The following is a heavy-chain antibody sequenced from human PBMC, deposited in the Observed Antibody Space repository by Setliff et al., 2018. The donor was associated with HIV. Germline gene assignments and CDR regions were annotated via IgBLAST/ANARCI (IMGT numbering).Heavy chain of an antibody. CDR1: GFTFSDYT. D-gene: IGHD2-2*01. J-gene: IGHJ4*02. V-gene: IGHV3-23*01. CDR3: AKRGSCNITNCYHHFDS. Sequence: LRLSCAASGFTFSDYTMSWVRQSPGKGLEWVSSFSGITTKTFYADSVKGRFSVSRDNSKNTLYLQMNSLTVEDTAMYYCAKRGSCNITNCYHHFDSWGQGTLVTVSS. CDR2: FSGITTKT.